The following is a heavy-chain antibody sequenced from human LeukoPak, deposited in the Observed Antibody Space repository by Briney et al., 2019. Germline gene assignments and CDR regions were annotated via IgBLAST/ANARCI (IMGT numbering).Heavy chain of an antibody. Sequence: SETLSLTCAVYGGSFSGYYWSWIRQPPGKGLEWIGEINHSGSTNYNPSLKSRVTISVDTSKNQFSLKLSSVTGADTSVYYCATISRIVVVPAAISANGYDPWGQGTLVTVSS. D-gene: IGHD2-2*01. CDR2: INHSGST. J-gene: IGHJ5*02. CDR3: ATISRIVVVPAAISANGYDP. V-gene: IGHV4-34*01. CDR1: GGSFSGYY.